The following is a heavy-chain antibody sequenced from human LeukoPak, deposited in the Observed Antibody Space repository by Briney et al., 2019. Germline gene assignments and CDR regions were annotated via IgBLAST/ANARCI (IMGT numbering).Heavy chain of an antibody. CDR2: MNPNSGNT. D-gene: IGHD3-22*01. CDR1: GYTFTSYD. Sequence: ASPKVSCKASGYTFTSYDVNWVRQATGQGLEWIGWMNPNSGNTGYAQKFQGRVTMTRDTSISTAYMELSSLRSEDTAVYYCARALPSSGYFEFDYWGQGTLVSVST. CDR3: ARALPSSGYFEFDY. V-gene: IGHV1-8*01. J-gene: IGHJ4*02.